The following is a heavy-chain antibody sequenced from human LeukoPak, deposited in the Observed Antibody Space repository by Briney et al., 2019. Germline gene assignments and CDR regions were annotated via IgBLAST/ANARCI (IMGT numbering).Heavy chain of an antibody. D-gene: IGHD6-6*01. CDR1: GGSISSYY. J-gene: IGHJ4*02. V-gene: IGHV4-4*07. Sequence: PSETLSLTCTVSGGSISSYYWSWIRQPAGKGLEWIGRIYTSGSTNYNPSLKSRVTMSVDTSKNQFSLKLSSVTAADTAVYYCASSYSSSSGLVFDYWGQGTLVPVSS. CDR2: IYTSGST. CDR3: ASSYSSSSGLVFDY.